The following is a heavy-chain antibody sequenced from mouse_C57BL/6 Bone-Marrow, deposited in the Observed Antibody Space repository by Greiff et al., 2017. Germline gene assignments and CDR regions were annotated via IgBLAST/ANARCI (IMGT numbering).Heavy chain of an antibody. V-gene: IGHV1S81*02. D-gene: IGHD2-4*01. CDR1: GYTFTSYW. J-gene: IGHJ3*01. CDR3: AVSTMITTWVAY. Sequence: VKQSCKASGYTFTSYWMHWVKQRPGQGLEWIGEINPSNGRTNYNEKFKSKATLTVDKSSSTAYMQLSSLTSEDSAVYYCAVSTMITTWVAYWGQGTLVTVSA. CDR2: INPSNGRT.